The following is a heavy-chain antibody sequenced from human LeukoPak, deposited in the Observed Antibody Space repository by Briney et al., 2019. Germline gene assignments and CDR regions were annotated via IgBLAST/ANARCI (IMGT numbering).Heavy chain of an antibody. CDR1: GLSVSGYW. V-gene: IGHV3-7*01. CDR3: AREPSIVRASWSYYYMDV. Sequence: PGGSLRLSCAASGLSVSGYWLTWVRQAPGKGLEWVANIKQDGSEKNYVDSVKGRFTISRDNADNSLYLEMTNLRVEDTAVYYCAREPSIVRASWSYYYMDVWGKGTTVTVSS. J-gene: IGHJ6*03. D-gene: IGHD1-26*01. CDR2: IKQDGSEK.